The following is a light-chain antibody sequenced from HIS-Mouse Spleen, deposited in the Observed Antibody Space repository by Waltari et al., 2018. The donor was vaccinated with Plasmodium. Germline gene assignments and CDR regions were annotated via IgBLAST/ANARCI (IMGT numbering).Light chain of an antibody. CDR1: QSVLYSSNNKNY. Sequence: DIVMTQSPDSLAVSLDERATINYKSSQSVLYSSNNKNYLAWYQQKPGQPPKLLIYWASTRESGVPDRFSGSGSGTDFTLTISSLQAEDVAVYYCQQYYSTPWTFGQGTKVEIK. V-gene: IGKV4-1*01. CDR3: QQYYSTPWT. J-gene: IGKJ1*01. CDR2: WAS.